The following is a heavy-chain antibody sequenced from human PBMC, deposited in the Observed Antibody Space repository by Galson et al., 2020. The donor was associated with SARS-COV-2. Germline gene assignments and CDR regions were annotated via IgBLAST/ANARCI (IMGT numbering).Heavy chain of an antibody. CDR3: LSYSSTRQNH. CDR2: ISSNGGTS. D-gene: IGHD2-2*01. V-gene: IGHV3-64D*06. Sequence: GSLRLSCSASGFIFSDYAMHWVRQAPGKGLEYVSAISSNGGTSFYADSVNGRFTMSRDNSKNMFYLQMTALRLEDTGFYYCLSYSSTRQNHWGQGTLVTVSS. CDR1: GFIFSDYA. J-gene: IGHJ5*02.